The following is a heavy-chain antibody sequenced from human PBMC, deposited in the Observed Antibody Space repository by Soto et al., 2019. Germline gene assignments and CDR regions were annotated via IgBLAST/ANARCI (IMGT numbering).Heavy chain of an antibody. D-gene: IGHD3-16*02. CDR1: GGSISSSNW. CDR3: ASTNLMITFGGVIVNTGVAFDI. J-gene: IGHJ3*02. Sequence: SDTLSLTCAVSGGSISSSNWWSWVRQPPGKGLEWIGEIYHSGSTNYNPSLKSRVTISVDKSKNQFSLKLSSVTAADTAVYYCASTNLMITFGGVIVNTGVAFDIWGQGTMVTVSS. CDR2: IYHSGST. V-gene: IGHV4-4*02.